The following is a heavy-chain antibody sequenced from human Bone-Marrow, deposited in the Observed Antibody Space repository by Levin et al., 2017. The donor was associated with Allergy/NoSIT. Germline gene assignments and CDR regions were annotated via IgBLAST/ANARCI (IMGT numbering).Heavy chain of an antibody. Sequence: PGGSLRLSCAASGFTFSTYDMHWVRQATGEGLEWVSAISAAGHTYYAGSVRGRFTISREIAKNSLYLQMNSLRAGDTAVYYCVRGPRLPYSSSPWDDTFDIWGQGTMVTVSS. CDR3: VRGPRLPYSSSPWDDTFDI. J-gene: IGHJ3*02. D-gene: IGHD6-6*01. CDR1: GFTFSTYD. CDR2: ISAAGHT. V-gene: IGHV3-13*01.